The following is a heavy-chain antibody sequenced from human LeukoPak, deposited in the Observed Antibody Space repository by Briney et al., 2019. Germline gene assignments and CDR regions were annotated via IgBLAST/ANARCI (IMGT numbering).Heavy chain of an antibody. CDR2: INWNGGST. D-gene: IGHD3-10*01. J-gene: IGHJ5*02. CDR1: GFTFDDYG. Sequence: GGSLRLSCAASGFTFDDYGMSWVRQAPGKGLEWVSGINWNGGSTGYADSVKGRFTISRDNAKNSLYLQMNSLRAEDTALYYCARGRGAARGTRIDPWGQGTLVTVSS. V-gene: IGHV3-20*04. CDR3: ARGRGAARGTRIDP.